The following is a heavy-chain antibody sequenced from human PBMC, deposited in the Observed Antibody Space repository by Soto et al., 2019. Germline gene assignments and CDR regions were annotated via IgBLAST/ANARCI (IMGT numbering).Heavy chain of an antibody. Sequence: QITLKESGPTLVKPTQTLTLTCTFSGFSLSTSGVGVGWIRQPPGKALEWLALIYWNDDKRYSPSLKSRLTFTKDTSKNQGFLTMTNMDPVDTATYYCALGDPAYYASSGYYRGTYFQHWGQGTLVTVSS. CDR3: ALGDPAYYASSGYYRGTYFQH. D-gene: IGHD3-22*01. J-gene: IGHJ1*01. CDR1: GFSLSTSGVG. V-gene: IGHV2-5*01. CDR2: IYWNDDK.